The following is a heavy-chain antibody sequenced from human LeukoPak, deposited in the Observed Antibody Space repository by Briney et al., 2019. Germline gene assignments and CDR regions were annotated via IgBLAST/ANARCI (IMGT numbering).Heavy chain of an antibody. V-gene: IGHV3-23*01. CDR2: ISGSCGST. Sequence: QTGGSLRLSCAASGFTFSSYAMSWVRQAPGKGLEWVSAISGSCGSTYYADSVKGRFTSSRDNSKNTLYLQMNSLRAEDTAVYYCAKYLTVAGSTGYFDYWGQGTLLTVSS. D-gene: IGHD6-19*01. J-gene: IGHJ4*02. CDR3: AKYLTVAGSTGYFDY. CDR1: GFTFSSYA.